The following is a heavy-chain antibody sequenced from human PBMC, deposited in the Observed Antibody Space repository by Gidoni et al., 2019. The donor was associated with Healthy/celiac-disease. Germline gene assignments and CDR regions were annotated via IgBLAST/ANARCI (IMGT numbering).Heavy chain of an antibody. J-gene: IGHJ6*02. CDR1: GYTFTSYA. Sequence: QFQPVQSGPEVKKPAASVNVSCTASGYTFTSYAMHWVRQAPGQRLEWMGWINAGNGNTKYSQKFQGRVTITRDTSAGTAYMELSSLRSEDTAVYYCARVLVLGGMDVWGQGTTVTVSS. CDR2: INAGNGNT. V-gene: IGHV1-3*01. D-gene: IGHD2-8*02. CDR3: ARVLVLGGMDV.